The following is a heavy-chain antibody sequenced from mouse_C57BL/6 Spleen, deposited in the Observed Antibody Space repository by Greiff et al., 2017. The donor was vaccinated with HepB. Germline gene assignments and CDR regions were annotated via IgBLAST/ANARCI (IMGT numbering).Heavy chain of an antibody. CDR1: CFNFQNTY. D-gene: IGHD4-1*01. CDR2: IDPSDSNT. V-gene: IGHV14-3*01. J-gene: IGHJ3*01. CDR3: ARSLAGTVAY. Sequence: VQLQQSVAELVRPGASVKLSCTASCFNFQNTYMPWVMQRPEQCLEWIGRIDPSDSNTNYAPKFQGKATITADTSSNTAYLQLSSLTSEDTAIYYCARSLAGTVAYWGQGTLVTVSA.